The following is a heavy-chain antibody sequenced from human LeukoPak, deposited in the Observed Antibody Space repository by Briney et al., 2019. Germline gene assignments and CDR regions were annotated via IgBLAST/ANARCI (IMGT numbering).Heavy chain of an antibody. CDR1: GFTFSDYY. CDR2: ISTSAGTI. V-gene: IGHV3-11*01. Sequence: PGESLRLSCAASGFTFSDYYMTWIRQAPGKGLEWISYISTSAGTIYYADSVKGRFTISRDNAKNSLYLQMNSLRAEDTAVYYCARVRTRTDAFDIWGQGTMVTVSS. D-gene: IGHD3/OR15-3a*01. J-gene: IGHJ3*02. CDR3: ARVRTRTDAFDI.